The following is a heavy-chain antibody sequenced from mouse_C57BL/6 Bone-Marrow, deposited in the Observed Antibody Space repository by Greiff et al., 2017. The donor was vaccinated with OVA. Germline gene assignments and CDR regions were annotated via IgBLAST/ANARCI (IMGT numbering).Heavy chain of an antibody. Sequence: QVQLQQPGAELVKPGASVKLSCKASGYTFTSYWMQWVKQRPGQGLEWIGEIDPSDSYTNYNQKFKGKATLTVDTSSSTAYMQLSSLTSEDSAVYYCARWGRYGHKDYWGQGTTLTVSS. CDR2: IDPSDSYT. CDR1: GYTFTSYW. J-gene: IGHJ2*01. V-gene: IGHV1-50*01. CDR3: ARWGRYGHKDY. D-gene: IGHD1-1*01.